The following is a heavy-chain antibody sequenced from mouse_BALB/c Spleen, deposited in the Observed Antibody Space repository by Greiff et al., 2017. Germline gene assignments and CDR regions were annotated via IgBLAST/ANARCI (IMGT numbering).Heavy chain of an antibody. CDR2: ISYSGST. Sequence: VQLKQSGPGLVKPSQSLSLTCTVTGYSITSDYAWTWIRQFPGNKLEWMGYISYSGSTSYNPSLKSRISITRDTSKNQFFLQLNSVTTEDTATYYCARDGNYEYWYFDYWGQGTTLTVSS. CDR1: GYSITSDYA. J-gene: IGHJ2*01. D-gene: IGHD2-1*01. CDR3: ARDGNYEYWYFDY. V-gene: IGHV3-2*02.